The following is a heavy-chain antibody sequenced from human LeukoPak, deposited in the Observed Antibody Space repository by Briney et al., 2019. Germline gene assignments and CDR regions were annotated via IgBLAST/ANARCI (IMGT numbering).Heavy chain of an antibody. CDR2: IHHSGST. J-gene: IGHJ6*02. CDR3: AGQEDFGTYYYYYGVDV. Sequence: LSETLSLTCTVSGDSISRSSYYWGWIRQSPGKGLEWIGCIHHSGSTFYTPSLKSRVTIDVDTSKKQFSLRLSSVTAADTAIYYCAGQEDFGTYYYYYGVDVWGQGTTVTVSS. V-gene: IGHV4-39*01. D-gene: IGHD3/OR15-3a*01. CDR1: GDSISRSSYY.